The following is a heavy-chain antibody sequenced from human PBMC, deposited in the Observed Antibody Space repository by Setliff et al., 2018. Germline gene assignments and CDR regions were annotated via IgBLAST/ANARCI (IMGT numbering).Heavy chain of an antibody. CDR2: VGKGGST. V-gene: IGHV4-59*01. CDR1: GGSISSYY. CDR3: ARAGVLWFGEFTYFDY. Sequence: SLTCTVSGGSISSYYWSWIRQPAGKGLEWIGSVGKGGSTNYNPSLKSRVTLSIDTSKNQFSLTLTSVSAADTAVYYCARAGVLWFGEFTYFDYWGRGTLVTVSS. J-gene: IGHJ4*02. D-gene: IGHD3-10*01.